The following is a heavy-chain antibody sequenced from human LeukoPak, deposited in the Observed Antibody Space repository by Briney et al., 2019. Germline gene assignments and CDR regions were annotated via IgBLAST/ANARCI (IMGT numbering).Heavy chain of an antibody. D-gene: IGHD3-10*01. J-gene: IGHJ2*01. CDR1: GYTFTDYY. Sequence: ASVKVSCKASGYTFTDYYMHWVRQAPRQGLEWMGWINPNSGVANYAQKFQGWVTMTRDTSISTAYMELSRLTSDDTAVYYCARDRGFGAYWYFDLWGRGTLVTVSS. CDR3: ARDRGFGAYWYFDL. V-gene: IGHV1-2*04. CDR2: INPNSGVA.